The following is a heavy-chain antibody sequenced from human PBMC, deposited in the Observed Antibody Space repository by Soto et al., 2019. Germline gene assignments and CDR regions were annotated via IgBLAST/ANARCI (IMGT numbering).Heavy chain of an antibody. CDR1: GFTVSSNY. D-gene: IGHD2-15*01. J-gene: IGHJ3*02. CDR2: IYSGGST. V-gene: IGHV3-53*02. CDR3: ARDRPPSCSGGSCYRVAFDI. Sequence: EVQLVETGGGLIQPGGSLRLSCAASGFTVSSNYMSWVRQAPGKGLEWVSVIYSGGSTYYADSVKGRFTISRDNSKNTLYLQMNSLRAEDTAVYYCARDRPPSCSGGSCYRVAFDIWGQGTMVTVSS.